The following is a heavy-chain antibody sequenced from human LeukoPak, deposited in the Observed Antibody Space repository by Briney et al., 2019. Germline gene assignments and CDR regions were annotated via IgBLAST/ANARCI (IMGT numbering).Heavy chain of an antibody. J-gene: IGHJ4*02. D-gene: IGHD1-1*01. V-gene: IGHV4-59*04. CDR2: VYYTGSY. Sequence: RPSETLSLTCTVSGGSISSYYWSWIRQPPGKGLEWIGSVYYTGSYYYNPSLKSRIAVSVDTPKNQFSLRLTSVTAADTVIYYCARPGATISSYYFDSWGQGTLVTVSS. CDR3: ARPGATISSYYFDS. CDR1: GGSISSYY.